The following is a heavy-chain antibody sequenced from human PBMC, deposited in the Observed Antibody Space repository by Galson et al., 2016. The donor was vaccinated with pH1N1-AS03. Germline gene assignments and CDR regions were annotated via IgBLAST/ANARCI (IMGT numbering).Heavy chain of an antibody. J-gene: IGHJ4*02. CDR2: ISFDATNK. V-gene: IGHV3-30*04. Sequence: SLRLSCAASGFRLSGYAMHWVRQSPGKGLEWLAVISFDATNKYYADSVKGRFTISRDTSKNTLYLQMSSLRAEDTAVYYCTRSGTNWGGSWRPEDWGQGTLVTVSS. D-gene: IGHD7-27*01. CDR1: GFRLSGYA. CDR3: TRSGTNWGGSWRPED.